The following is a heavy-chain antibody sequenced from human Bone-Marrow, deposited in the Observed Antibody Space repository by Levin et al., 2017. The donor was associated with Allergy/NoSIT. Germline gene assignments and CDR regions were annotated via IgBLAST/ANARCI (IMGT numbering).Heavy chain of an antibody. CDR3: ARGESGEPYSNYGWFDP. J-gene: IGHJ5*02. D-gene: IGHD4-11*01. CDR2: ISYDGSNK. Sequence: GESLMISCAASGFTFSSYAMHWVRQAPGKGLEWVAVISYDGSNKYYADSVKGRFTISRDNSKNTLYLQMNSLRAEDTAVYYCARGESGEPYSNYGWFDPWGQGTLVTVSS. CDR1: GFTFSSYA. V-gene: IGHV3-30-3*01.